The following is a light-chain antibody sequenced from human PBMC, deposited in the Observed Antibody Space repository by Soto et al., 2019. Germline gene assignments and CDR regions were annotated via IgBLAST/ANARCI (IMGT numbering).Light chain of an antibody. CDR1: SSDVGGYNY. V-gene: IGLV2-14*01. J-gene: IGLJ3*02. CDR3: RSYTSINTWV. CDR2: EVS. Sequence: QSALTQPASVSGSPGQSITISCTGTSSDVGGYNYVSWYQQNPGKAPKLMIYEVSNRPSGVSNRFSGSKSGNTASLTISGLQAEDEADYYCRSYTSINTWVFGGGTKLTVL.